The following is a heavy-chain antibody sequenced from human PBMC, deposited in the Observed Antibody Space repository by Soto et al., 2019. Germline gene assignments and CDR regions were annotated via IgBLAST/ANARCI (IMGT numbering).Heavy chain of an antibody. CDR3: AREGDYGDYSRRPTCMDV. Sequence: ASVKVSCKASGYTFTGYYMHWVRQAPGQGLEWMGWINPNSGGTNYAQKFQGWVTMTRDTSLSTAYMELSRLRSDDTAVYYCAREGDYGDYSRRPTCMDVWGQGTTVTVSS. D-gene: IGHD4-17*01. J-gene: IGHJ6*02. CDR2: INPNSGGT. V-gene: IGHV1-2*04. CDR1: GYTFTGYY.